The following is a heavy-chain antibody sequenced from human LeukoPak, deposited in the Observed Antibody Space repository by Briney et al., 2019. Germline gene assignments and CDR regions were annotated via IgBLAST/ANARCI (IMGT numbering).Heavy chain of an antibody. D-gene: IGHD3-22*01. V-gene: IGHV3-49*03. J-gene: IGHJ4*02. Sequence: GGSLRLSCAGSGFIFGHYAMSWFRQAPGKGLEWVGPIRSKAYGGTGEYAAAVKGRFIISRDDSNNIAYLQMKSLKIEDTAVYYCARDLYDSSGFYFGHWGQGTLVTVSS. CDR1: GFIFGHYA. CDR2: IRSKAYGGTG. CDR3: ARDLYDSSGFYFGH.